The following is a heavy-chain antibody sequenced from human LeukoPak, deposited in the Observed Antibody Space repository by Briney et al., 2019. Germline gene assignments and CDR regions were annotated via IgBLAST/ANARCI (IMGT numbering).Heavy chain of an antibody. CDR2: ISGSGGST. Sequence: GGSLRLSCVASGFTFNEYGMHWVRQAPGKGLEWVSAISGSGGSTYYADSVKGRFTISRDNSKNTLYLQMNSLRAEDTAVYYCAKDYYSNYVPYYFDYWGQGTLVTVSS. J-gene: IGHJ4*02. V-gene: IGHV3-23*01. CDR1: GFTFNEYG. CDR3: AKDYYSNYVPYYFDY. D-gene: IGHD4-11*01.